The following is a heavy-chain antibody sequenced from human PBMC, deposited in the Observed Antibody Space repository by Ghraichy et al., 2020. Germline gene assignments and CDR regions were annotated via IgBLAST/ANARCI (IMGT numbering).Heavy chain of an antibody. CDR1: GGSFSGYY. CDR2: INHSGST. J-gene: IGHJ6*02. CDR3: ARALPKGGYCSSTGCRNYYYYGMDV. V-gene: IGHV4-34*01. Sequence: SETLSLTCAVYGGSFSGYYWSWIRQPPGKGLEWIGEINHSGSTNYNPSLKSRVTISVDTSKNQFSLKLSSVTAADTAVYYCARALPKGGYCSSTGCRNYYYYGMDVWGQGTTVTVSS. D-gene: IGHD2-2*01.